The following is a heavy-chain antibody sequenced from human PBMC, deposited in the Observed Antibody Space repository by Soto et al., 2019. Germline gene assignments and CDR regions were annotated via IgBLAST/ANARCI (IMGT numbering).Heavy chain of an antibody. D-gene: IGHD2-2*01. Sequence: PGESLKISCKGSGYNFTNYWIGWVRQMPGKGLEWMGIIYPGDSDTRYSPSFQGQVTISADKPISTAYLQWSSLKASDTAMYYCATKTASSTVEKYFQHWGQGTLVTVSS. J-gene: IGHJ1*01. CDR2: IYPGDSDT. CDR3: ATKTASSTVEKYFQH. V-gene: IGHV5-51*01. CDR1: GYNFTNYW.